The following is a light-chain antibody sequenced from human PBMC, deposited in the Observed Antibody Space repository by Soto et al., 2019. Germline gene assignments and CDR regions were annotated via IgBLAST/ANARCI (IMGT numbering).Light chain of an antibody. J-gene: IGKJ1*01. V-gene: IGKV3-15*01. CDR2: GAS. CDR3: QQYNNWPWG. CDR1: QSVSRN. Sequence: EIVMTQSPATLSVSPGERATLSCRASQSVSRNLAWYQQKPGQAPRLLIYGASTRATGIPARFSGSGSGTEFTLTISSLQSEDFAVYYCQQYNNWPWGFGQGTKVEIK.